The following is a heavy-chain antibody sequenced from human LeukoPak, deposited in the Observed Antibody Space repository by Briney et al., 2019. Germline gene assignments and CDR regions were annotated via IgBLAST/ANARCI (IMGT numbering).Heavy chain of an antibody. CDR2: IYYSGNT. Sequence: SETLSLTCTVSGGSISSSSYYWVWIRQPPGKGLEWIGSIYYSGNTYYSPSLKSRVTISIDTSKTQFSLKLSSVTAADTAVYYCARSKWLRSPFDYWGQGTLVTVSS. D-gene: IGHD5-12*01. J-gene: IGHJ4*02. CDR1: GGSISSSSYY. V-gene: IGHV4-39*01. CDR3: ARSKWLRSPFDY.